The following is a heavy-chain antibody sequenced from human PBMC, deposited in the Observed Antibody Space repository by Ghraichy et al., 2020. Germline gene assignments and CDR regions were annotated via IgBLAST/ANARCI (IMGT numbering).Heavy chain of an antibody. J-gene: IGHJ6*02. V-gene: IGHV3-49*03. CDR3: ARRRKTGDFWSGFYYHYGMDV. CDR1: GFIFEDYT. D-gene: IGHD3-3*01. Sequence: GGSLRLSCTGSGFIFEDYTMSWFRQAPGKGLEWLGFIKRKAFGGTTEYAASVKDRFNISRDESKSIAYLQLTSLKTEDTGTYYCARRRKTGDFWSGFYYHYGMDVWGQGTSVIVSS. CDR2: IKRKAFGGTT.